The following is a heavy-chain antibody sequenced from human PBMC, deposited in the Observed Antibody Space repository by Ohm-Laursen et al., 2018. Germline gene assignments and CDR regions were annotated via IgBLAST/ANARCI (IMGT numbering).Heavy chain of an antibody. CDR3: ARDLPLRLAAGNYYYYGMDV. CDR2: ISSSGSTI. D-gene: IGHD6-13*01. Sequence: GSLRLSCTASGFTFSDYYMSWIRQAPGKGLEWVSYISSSGSTIYYADSVKGRFTISRDNAKNSLYLQMNSLRAEDTAVYYCARDLPLRLAAGNYYYYGMDVWGQGTTVTVSS. V-gene: IGHV3-11*01. CDR1: GFTFSDYY. J-gene: IGHJ6*02.